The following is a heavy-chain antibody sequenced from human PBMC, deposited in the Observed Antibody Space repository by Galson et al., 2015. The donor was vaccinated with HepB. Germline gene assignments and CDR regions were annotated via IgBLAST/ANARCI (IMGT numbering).Heavy chain of an antibody. CDR2: ISISGSTI. CDR3: ARDKCSGNTCDSRDNWFEP. CDR1: GFTFSNYG. D-gene: IGHD2-15*01. V-gene: IGHV3-48*04. J-gene: IGHJ5*02. Sequence: SLRLSCAASGFTFSNYGMNWVRQAPGKGLEWLSYISISGSTIDYADSVKGRFTMSRDNAKNSLYLQMNSLRAEDTAVYYCARDKCSGNTCDSRDNWFEPWGQGALVTVSS.